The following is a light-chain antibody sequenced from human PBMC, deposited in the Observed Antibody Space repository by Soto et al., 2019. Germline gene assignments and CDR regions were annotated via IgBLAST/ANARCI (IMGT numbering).Light chain of an antibody. CDR3: AAWDDSLNVV. V-gene: IGLV2-8*01. J-gene: IGLJ2*01. CDR2: DVS. CDR1: SSDIGGYNS. Sequence: QSALTQSPSASGSPGQSVTISCTGTSSDIGGYNSVSWYQQHPGKAPKVMIYDVSKRPSGVPDRFSGSKSGNTASLTVSALQAEDEADYYCAAWDDSLNVVFGGGTKVTVL.